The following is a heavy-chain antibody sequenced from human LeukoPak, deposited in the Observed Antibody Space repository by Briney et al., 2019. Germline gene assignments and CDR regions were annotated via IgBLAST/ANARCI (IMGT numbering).Heavy chain of an antibody. J-gene: IGHJ4*02. CDR3: AKVGISNYDFWSGYYLPFDY. V-gene: IGHV3-30*18. D-gene: IGHD3-3*01. CDR2: ISYDGSNK. CDR1: GFTFSSYG. Sequence: PGRSLRLSCAASGFTFSSYGMHWVSQAPGKGLEWVAVISYDGSNKYYADSVKGRFTISRDNSKNTLYLQMNSLRAEDTAVYYCAKVGISNYDFWSGYYLPFDYWGQGTLVTVSS.